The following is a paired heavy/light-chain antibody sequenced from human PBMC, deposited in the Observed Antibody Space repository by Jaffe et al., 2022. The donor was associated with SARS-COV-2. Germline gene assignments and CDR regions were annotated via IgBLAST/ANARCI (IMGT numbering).Light chain of an antibody. CDR3: QQYYDTPLT. CDR2: WAS. CDR1: QSVLYSSNNKNY. J-gene: IGKJ1*01. V-gene: IGKV4-1*01. Sequence: DIVMTQSPDSLAVSLGERATINCKSSQSVLYSSNNKNYLAWYQQKPGQPPKLLVYWASTRESGVPDRFSGSGSGTDFTLTISSLQVEDVAVYYCQQYYDTPLTFGQGTKVEIK.
Heavy chain of an antibody. CDR1: GDSITGYY. CDR2: TSYSGGA. Sequence: QVHLQESGPGLVKPSETLSLTCTVSGDSITGYYWTWIRQPPGKGLEWLGFTSYSGGAIYNPSHKSRVTISVLSSKNQFSLRLTSVTAADTAVYYCARGNRGFANSGSYLGFDYWGQGTLVTVSS. J-gene: IGHJ4*02. CDR3: ARGNRGFANSGSYLGFDY. V-gene: IGHV4-59*01. D-gene: IGHD3-10*01.